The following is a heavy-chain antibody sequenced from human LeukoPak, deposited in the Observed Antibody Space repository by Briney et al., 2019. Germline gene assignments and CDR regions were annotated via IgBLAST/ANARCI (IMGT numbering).Heavy chain of an antibody. Sequence: GGSLRLSCAASGFTFSSYAMGWVRQAPGEGLEWVSAIIGSVGSTYYADSVKGRFTISRDNSKNTLYLQMNSLRAEDTAVYYCAKADCSSTSCPSPSYYYYYGMDVWGQGTTVTVSS. V-gene: IGHV3-23*01. CDR1: GFTFSSYA. CDR2: IIGSVGST. J-gene: IGHJ6*02. CDR3: AKADCSSTSCPSPSYYYYYGMDV. D-gene: IGHD2-2*01.